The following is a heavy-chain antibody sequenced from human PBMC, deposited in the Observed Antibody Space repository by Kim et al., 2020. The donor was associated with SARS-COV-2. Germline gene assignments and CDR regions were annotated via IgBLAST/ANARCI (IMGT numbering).Heavy chain of an antibody. V-gene: IGHV6-1*01. CDR3: ARGQGIAAPPFY. Sequence: YAVSVKSRITINPDTSKNQFSLQLNSVTPEDPAVYYCARGQGIAAPPFYWGQGTLVTVSS. D-gene: IGHD6-6*01. J-gene: IGHJ4*02.